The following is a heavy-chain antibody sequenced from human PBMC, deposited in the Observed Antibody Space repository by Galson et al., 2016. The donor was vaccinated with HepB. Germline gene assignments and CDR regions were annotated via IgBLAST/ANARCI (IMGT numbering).Heavy chain of an antibody. CDR3: ARVGWSSVTGYTNFGY. Sequence: SLRLSCAASGFTFSSYWMSWVRQAPGKGLEWVANIKEDGGENYYVVSVRGRFSTSRDNAKNSLYLQMNSLRAEDTAVYYCARVGWSSVTGYTNFGYWGQGSLVTVSS. D-gene: IGHD3-9*01. CDR2: IKEDGGEN. J-gene: IGHJ4*02. V-gene: IGHV3-7*01. CDR1: GFTFSSYW.